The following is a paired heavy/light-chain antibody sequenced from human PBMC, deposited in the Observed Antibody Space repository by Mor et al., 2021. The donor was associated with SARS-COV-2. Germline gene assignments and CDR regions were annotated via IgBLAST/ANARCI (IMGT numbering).Light chain of an antibody. Sequence: DIVMTQTPLSLSVTPGQPASISCKSSQSLLHSDGKTYLYWYLQKPGQSPQLLIYEVSSRFSGVPDRFSGSGSGTDFTLKISRVEAEDVGVYYCMQGIHLPKYTFGQGTKLEIK. CDR1: QSLLHSDGKTY. CDR2: EVS. J-gene: IGKJ2*01. CDR3: MQGIHLPKYT. V-gene: IGKV2-29*02.
Heavy chain of an antibody. CDR2: IVPMVDII. Sequence: QLQLVQSGSEVKKPGSSVKVSCKASGGTFSAYAINWVRQAPGQGPEWMGRIVPMVDIIYYAEKFQGRITIKADKSTSIVYMELNSLTSGDTAVYYCARDGGDYAFDIWGQGTRVTVSS. CDR3: ARDGGDYAFDI. CDR1: GGTFSAYA. V-gene: IGHV1-69*04. D-gene: IGHD3-16*01. J-gene: IGHJ3*02.